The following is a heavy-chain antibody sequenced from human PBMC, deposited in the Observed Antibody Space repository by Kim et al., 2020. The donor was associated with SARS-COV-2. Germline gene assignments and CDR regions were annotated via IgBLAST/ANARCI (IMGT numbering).Heavy chain of an antibody. J-gene: IGHJ3*02. CDR3: ARRGSGTPSAFDI. V-gene: IGHV1-2*02. Sequence: YARKRQGRVTMTRDTSISTAYMELRRLRSDDTAVYYCARRGSGTPSAFDIWGQGTMVTVSS. D-gene: IGHD3-10*01.